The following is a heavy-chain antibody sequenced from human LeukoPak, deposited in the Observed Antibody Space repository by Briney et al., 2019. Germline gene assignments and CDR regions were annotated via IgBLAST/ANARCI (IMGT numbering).Heavy chain of an antibody. Sequence: PGGSLRLSCAASGFPFYRYGFHWVRQTPGKGLEWLAEIWYDGSRIHYADSVQGRFTISRDSPKSMVYLQLNSLTAEDTAVYFCARGLYALDYYYGLDVWGQGTKVTVSS. V-gene: IGHV3-33*01. CDR1: GFPFYRYG. CDR2: IWYDGSRI. CDR3: ARGLYALDYYYGLDV. J-gene: IGHJ6*02. D-gene: IGHD2-8*01.